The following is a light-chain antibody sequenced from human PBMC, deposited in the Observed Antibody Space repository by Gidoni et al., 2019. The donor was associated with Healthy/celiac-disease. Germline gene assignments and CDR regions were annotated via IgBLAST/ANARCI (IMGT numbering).Light chain of an antibody. J-gene: IGKJ4*01. V-gene: IGKV1-39*01. CDR3: RQSYNTLLLT. Sequence: IHMTQSPSSSLASAGDRVTITCRASHSISSYLNSYQQKPRKAPKLLLYAASSWQSGVPSRFSGGRGGRDYSLTISSLQPEDYAANYCRQSYNTLLLTFGGGTKVEIK. CDR2: AAS. CDR1: HSISSY.